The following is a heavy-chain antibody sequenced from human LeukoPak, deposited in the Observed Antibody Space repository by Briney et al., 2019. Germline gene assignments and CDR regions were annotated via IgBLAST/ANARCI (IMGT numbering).Heavy chain of an antibody. V-gene: IGHV3-30*03. CDR2: ISFDGSNE. Sequence: GGSLRLSCAASGFTFSSYGMHWVRQSPGRGLEWVSFISFDGSNEFYADSLKGRFTISRDNAKDTLYLQMDSLRAEDTALYYCAREEHDYVWGSYRYYYYYGIDVWGQGTTVTVSS. CDR3: AREEHDYVWGSYRYYYYYGIDV. CDR1: GFTFSSYG. D-gene: IGHD3-16*02. J-gene: IGHJ6*02.